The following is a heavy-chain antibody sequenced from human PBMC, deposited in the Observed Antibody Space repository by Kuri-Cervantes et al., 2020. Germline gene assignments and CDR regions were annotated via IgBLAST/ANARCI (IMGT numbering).Heavy chain of an antibody. CDR3: ARDSGYYYGMDV. V-gene: IGHV4-59*01. D-gene: IGHD3-10*01. CDR1: GGSISSYY. CDR2: IYYSGST. J-gene: IGHJ6*02. Sequence: ESLKISCTVSGGSISSYYWSWIRQPPGKGLEWIGYIYYSGSTNYNPSLKSRVTISVDTSKNQFSLKLSSVTAADTAVYYCARDSGYYYGMDVWGQGTTVTVSS.